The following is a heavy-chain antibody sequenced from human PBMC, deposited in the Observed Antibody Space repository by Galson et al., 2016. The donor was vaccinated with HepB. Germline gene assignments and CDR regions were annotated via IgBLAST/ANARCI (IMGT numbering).Heavy chain of an antibody. CDR3: AKGTTLQVHFGYFDH. CDR1: SFTSSNFA. CDR2: IWYDGTSK. D-gene: IGHD1/OR15-1a*01. V-gene: IGHV3-33*06. Sequence: AASSFTSSNFATQWARRAPGKGLEGVPVIWYDGTSKYYVDSVKGRFTISRDNSKNTLYLRMNSLRVEDTAVYYCAKGTTLQVHFGYFDHWGQGNLVTVPS. J-gene: IGHJ4*02.